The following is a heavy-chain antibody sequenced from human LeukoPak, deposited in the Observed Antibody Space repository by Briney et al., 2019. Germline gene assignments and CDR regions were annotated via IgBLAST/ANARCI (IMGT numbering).Heavy chain of an antibody. CDR1: GGSISSYY. CDR3: ASGRFKASGGYYLH. CDR2: IYYSGST. V-gene: IGHV4-59*01. D-gene: IGHD3-22*01. Sequence: KPSETLSLTCTVSGGSISSYYWSWIRQPPGKGLEWIGYIYYSGSTNYNPSLKSRVTISVDTSKNQFSLKLSSVTAADTAVYYCASGRFKASGGYYLHWGQGTLVTVSS. J-gene: IGHJ4*02.